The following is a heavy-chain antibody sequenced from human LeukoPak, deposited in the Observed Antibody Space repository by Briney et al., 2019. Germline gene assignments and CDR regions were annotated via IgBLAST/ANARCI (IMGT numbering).Heavy chain of an antibody. CDR2: INHSGST. D-gene: IGHD3-3*01. V-gene: IGHV4-34*01. CDR1: GGSFSGYY. Sequence: SETLSLTCAVYGGSFSGYYWSWIRQPPGKGLEWIGEINHSGSTNYNPSLKSRVTISVDTSKNRFSLKLSSVTAADTAVYYCARARRFLELYFDYWGQGTLVTVSS. J-gene: IGHJ4*02. CDR3: ARARRFLELYFDY.